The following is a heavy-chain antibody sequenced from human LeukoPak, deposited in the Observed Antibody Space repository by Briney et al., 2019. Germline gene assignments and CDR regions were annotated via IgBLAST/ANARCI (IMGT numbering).Heavy chain of an antibody. Sequence: ASVKVSCKASGYTFTSYAMHWVRQAPGQRLEWMGWIYGGNGNTKYSQKFQGRVSITRDTSASTVYMELSSLGSEDTAVYYCARHYGPWGQGTLVTVSS. D-gene: IGHD3-16*01. CDR1: GYTFTSYA. J-gene: IGHJ5*02. V-gene: IGHV1-3*01. CDR3: ARHYGP. CDR2: IYGGNGNT.